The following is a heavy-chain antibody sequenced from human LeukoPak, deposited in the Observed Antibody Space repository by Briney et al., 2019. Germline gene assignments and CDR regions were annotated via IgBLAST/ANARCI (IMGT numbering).Heavy chain of an antibody. V-gene: IGHV3-7*03. Sequence: GGSLRLSCAASGFTFNFYWMSWVRQAPGKGLEWVANIKQDANEEYYVDSVKGRFTVSRDNVKNSLFLQMNSLRVEDTAVYYCARVVSGGSCIFDYRGQGTLVTVSS. CDR3: ARVVSGGSCIFDY. J-gene: IGHJ4*02. CDR2: IKQDANEE. CDR1: GFTFNFYW. D-gene: IGHD2-15*01.